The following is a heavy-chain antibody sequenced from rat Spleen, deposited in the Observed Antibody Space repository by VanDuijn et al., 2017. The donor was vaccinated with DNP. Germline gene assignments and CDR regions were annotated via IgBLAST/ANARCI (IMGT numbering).Heavy chain of an antibody. CDR2: INTRASII. CDR3: AYYSDGYF. J-gene: IGHJ3*01. D-gene: IGHD1-12*03. V-gene: IGHV5S11*01. Sequence: EVQLVESGGGLVQPGRSLKLSCTASGFTFSNYDMAWVRQAPTKGLEWVASINTRASIIYYRDSVKGRFTVSRDNAKSTLSLQMDSLRSEETATYYFAYYSDGYFWGQGTLVTVSS. CDR1: GFTFSNYD.